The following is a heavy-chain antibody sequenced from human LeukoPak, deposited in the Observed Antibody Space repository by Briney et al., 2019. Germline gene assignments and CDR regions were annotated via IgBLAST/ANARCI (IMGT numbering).Heavy chain of an antibody. CDR1: GESFTDYY. CDR3: ARDPNWNYGGGWFDP. V-gene: IGHV4-31*11. D-gene: IGHD1-7*01. J-gene: IGHJ5*02. Sequence: SETLSLTCAVYGESFTDYYWSWIRQHPGKGLEWIGYIYYSGSTYYNPSLKSRVTISVDTSKNQFSLKLSSVTAADTAVYYCARDPNWNYGGGWFDPWGQGTLVTVSS. CDR2: IYYSGST.